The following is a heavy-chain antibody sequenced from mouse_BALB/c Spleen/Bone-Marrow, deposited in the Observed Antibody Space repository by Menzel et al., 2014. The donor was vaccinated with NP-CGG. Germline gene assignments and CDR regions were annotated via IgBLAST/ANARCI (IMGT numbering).Heavy chain of an antibody. Sequence: EVKLVESGGGLVQPGGSLKLSCAASRFDFSRYWMSWVRQAPGKGLEWIGEINPDSSTINYTPSLKDKFIISRDNAKNTLYLQMSKVRSEDTALYYCERLSYYGRFAYWGQGTLVTVSA. D-gene: IGHD1-1*01. V-gene: IGHV4-1*02. J-gene: IGHJ3*01. CDR3: ERLSYYGRFAY. CDR1: RFDFSRYW. CDR2: INPDSSTI.